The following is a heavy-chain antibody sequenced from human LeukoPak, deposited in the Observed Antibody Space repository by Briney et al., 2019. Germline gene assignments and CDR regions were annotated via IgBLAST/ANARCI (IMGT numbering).Heavy chain of an antibody. CDR1: GVSITNYY. CDR2: IYYSGST. CDR3: ARGESGNHAGFFDI. J-gene: IGHJ3*02. V-gene: IGHV4-59*01. Sequence: KTSETLSLTCTVSGVSITNYYWTWIRQPPGKELEWIGFIYYSGSTNYSPSLKSRVTISVDTSKNQFSLKLSSVTAADTAVYYCARGESGNHAGFFDIWGQGTMVTVSS. D-gene: IGHD1-14*01.